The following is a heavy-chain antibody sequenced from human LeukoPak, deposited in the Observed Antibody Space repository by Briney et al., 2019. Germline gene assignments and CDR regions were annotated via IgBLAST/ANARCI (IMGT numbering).Heavy chain of an antibody. CDR2: IDTDGSGT. Sequence: GGSLRLSCAASGITFNNYWLHWVRQAPGKGLVWVSRIDTDGSGTIYADSVKGRFTVSRDNAKNTLYLQMTSRRAEDTAVYYCARGGYSSGLDYWGQGILVTVSS. CDR3: ARGGYSSGLDY. D-gene: IGHD6-19*01. CDR1: GITFNNYW. J-gene: IGHJ4*02. V-gene: IGHV3-74*01.